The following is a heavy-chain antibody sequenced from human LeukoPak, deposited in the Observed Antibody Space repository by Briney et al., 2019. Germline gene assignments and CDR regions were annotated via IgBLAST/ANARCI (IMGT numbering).Heavy chain of an antibody. CDR1: GGSISTSSYY. J-gene: IGHJ4*02. D-gene: IGHD3-22*01. CDR2: VYYSGST. Sequence: ASETLSLTCTVSGGSISTSSYYWGWIRRPPGKGLEWIGSVYYSGSTYYNPSLKSRVTISVDTSKNQFSLKMSSVTAADTAVYYCASGGYYYDSSGNDYWGQGTLVTVSS. CDR3: ASGGYYYDSSGNDY. V-gene: IGHV4-39*01.